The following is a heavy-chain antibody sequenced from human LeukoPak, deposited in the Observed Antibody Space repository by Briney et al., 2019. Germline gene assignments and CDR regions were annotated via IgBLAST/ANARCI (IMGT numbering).Heavy chain of an antibody. CDR1: GFTFSSYW. CDR2: IKQDGSEK. D-gene: IGHD5-24*01. Sequence: GGSLRLSCAASGFTFSSYWMSWVRPAPGKGLEWVANIKQDGSEKYYVDSVKGRFTISRDNAKNSLYLQMNSLRAEDTAVYYCARGAPGRDGYNLPFDYWGQGTLVTVSS. CDR3: ARGAPGRDGYNLPFDY. J-gene: IGHJ4*02. V-gene: IGHV3-7*03.